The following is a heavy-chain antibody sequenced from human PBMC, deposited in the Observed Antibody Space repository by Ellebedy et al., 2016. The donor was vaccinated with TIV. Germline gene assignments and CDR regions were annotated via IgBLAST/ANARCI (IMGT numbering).Heavy chain of an antibody. J-gene: IGHJ5*02. CDR3: ARGCLGGLLWFGESRRGWFDP. CDR1: GGSISNYY. Sequence: SETLSLXXTVSGGSISNYYWNWIRQPPGKGLEWIGYIYYSGSTNYNPSLKSRVTISVDTSKNQFSLKLSSVTAADTAVYYCARGCLGGLLWFGESRRGWFDPWGQGTLVTVSS. V-gene: IGHV4-59*12. CDR2: IYYSGST. D-gene: IGHD3-10*01.